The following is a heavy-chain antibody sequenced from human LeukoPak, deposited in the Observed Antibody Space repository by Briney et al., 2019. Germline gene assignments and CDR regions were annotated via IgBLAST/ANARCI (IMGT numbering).Heavy chain of an antibody. D-gene: IGHD5-12*01. CDR2: IYYSGST. CDR3: ARRPDSGYDLNFDY. Sequence: PSETLSLTCTASGGSISSSSYYWGWIRQPPGKGLEWVGSIYYSGSTYYNPSLKSRVTISVDTSKNQFSLKLSSVTAADTAVYYCARRPDSGYDLNFDYWGQGTLVTVSS. CDR1: GGSISSSSYY. J-gene: IGHJ4*02. V-gene: IGHV4-39*01.